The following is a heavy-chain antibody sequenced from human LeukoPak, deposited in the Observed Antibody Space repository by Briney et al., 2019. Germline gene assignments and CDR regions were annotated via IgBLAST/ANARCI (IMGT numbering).Heavy chain of an antibody. J-gene: IGHJ4*02. CDR2: IYHSGST. V-gene: IGHV4-4*02. CDR3: ASAGGDSRSPLPFYY. D-gene: IGHD6-6*01. CDR1: GGSISSSNW. Sequence: PSGTLSLTCAVSGGSISSSNWWSWVRQPPGKGLEWIGEIYHSGSTNYNPSLKSRVTISVDKSKNQFSLKLSSVTAEDTAVYYCASAGGDSRSPLPFYYWGQGTLVTVSS.